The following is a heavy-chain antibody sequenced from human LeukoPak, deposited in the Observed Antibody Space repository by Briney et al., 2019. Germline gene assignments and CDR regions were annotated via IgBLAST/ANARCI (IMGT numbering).Heavy chain of an antibody. CDR1: AFTFSSYS. Sequence: GGPLRLSCAASAFTFSSYSMNSVRHAPGKGLEWVSSISSSSSYIYYADSVKGRFTISRDNAKNSLYLQMNSLRAEDTAVYYCAREGLTVAGTSGSFDYWGQGTLVTVSS. J-gene: IGHJ4*02. D-gene: IGHD6-19*01. V-gene: IGHV3-21*01. CDR3: AREGLTVAGTSGSFDY. CDR2: ISSSSSYI.